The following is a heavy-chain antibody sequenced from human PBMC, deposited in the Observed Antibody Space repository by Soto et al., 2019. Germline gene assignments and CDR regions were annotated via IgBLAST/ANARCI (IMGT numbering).Heavy chain of an antibody. V-gene: IGHV4-34*01. CDR3: ARGPEVAYYYYYGMDV. D-gene: IGHD5-12*01. CDR1: AGSFSGYD. CDR2: INHSGST. Sequence: PETLSLTCAVYAGSFSGYDWRWIRQPPGKGLEWIGEINHSGSTNYNPSLKSRVTISVDTSKNQFSLKLSSVTAADTAVYYCARGPEVAYYYYYGMDVWGQGTTVT. J-gene: IGHJ6*02.